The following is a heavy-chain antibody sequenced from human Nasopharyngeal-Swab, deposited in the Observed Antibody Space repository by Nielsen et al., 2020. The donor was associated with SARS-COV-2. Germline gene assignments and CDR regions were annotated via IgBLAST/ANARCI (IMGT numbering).Heavy chain of an antibody. CDR2: INHSGST. D-gene: IGHD4-17*01. Sequence: WIRQPPGKGLEWIGEINHSGSTNYNPSLKSRVPISVDTSKNQFSLKLSSVTAADTAVYYCARGRDYGDYVDYFDYWGQGTLVTVSS. CDR3: ARGRDYGDYVDYFDY. V-gene: IGHV4-34*01. J-gene: IGHJ4*02.